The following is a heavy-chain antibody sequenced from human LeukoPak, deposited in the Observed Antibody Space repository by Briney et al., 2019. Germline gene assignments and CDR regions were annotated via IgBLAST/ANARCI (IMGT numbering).Heavy chain of an antibody. CDR1: GFTFSSYS. J-gene: IGHJ4*02. V-gene: IGHV3-21*04. CDR3: ATYRQVLLSFES. Sequence: GGSLRLSCAASGFTFSSYSMKWVRQAPGKGLEWVSSISSSSSYIYYADSVKGRFTISSDNAKNSLYLQMNSLRAEDTAIYYCATYRQVLLSFESWGQGTLVTVSS. D-gene: IGHD2/OR15-2a*01. CDR2: ISSSSSYI.